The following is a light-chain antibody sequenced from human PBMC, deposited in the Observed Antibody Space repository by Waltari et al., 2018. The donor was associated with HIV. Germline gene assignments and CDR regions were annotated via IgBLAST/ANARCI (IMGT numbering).Light chain of an antibody. CDR2: EVN. CDR1: SGDVGIYNF. Sequence: QSALTQPASVSGSPGQSITISCTGTSGDVGIYNFVSWYQQHPGKAPKLIIYEVNKRPSGISDRFTGSKSGNTASLTISGLQPEDEADYCCCSYRTNDTHYAFGSGTEVTVL. V-gene: IGLV2-23*02. CDR3: CSYRTNDTHYA. J-gene: IGLJ1*01.